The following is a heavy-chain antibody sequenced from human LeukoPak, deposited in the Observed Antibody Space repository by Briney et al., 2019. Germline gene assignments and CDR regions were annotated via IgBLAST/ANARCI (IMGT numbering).Heavy chain of an antibody. Sequence: PGESLKISCKVSGYSFTNYWIGWVRQTPGKGLEWMGVIYPDDSDTKYSPSFQGQVTISADKSISTAYLQWSSLKASDTAMYYCARSGRLGYCSGGSCFRWDYWGQGTLVTVSS. V-gene: IGHV5-51*01. CDR2: IYPDDSDT. CDR3: ARSGRLGYCSGGSCFRWDY. CDR1: GYSFTNYW. D-gene: IGHD2-15*01. J-gene: IGHJ4*02.